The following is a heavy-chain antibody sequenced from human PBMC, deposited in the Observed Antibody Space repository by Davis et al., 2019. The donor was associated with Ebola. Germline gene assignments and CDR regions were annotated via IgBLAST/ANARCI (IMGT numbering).Heavy chain of an antibody. CDR1: GFTFSSYT. V-gene: IGHV3-30*18. Sequence: LSLTCAASGFTFSSYTLHWVRQAPGKGLEWVAVISYDGSKTYYADSVKGRFTISRDNSKNTLYLQMNSLRPEDTALYYCAKPYLYGVDYWGQGTLVTVSS. J-gene: IGHJ4*02. D-gene: IGHD3-16*01. CDR2: ISYDGSKT. CDR3: AKPYLYGVDY.